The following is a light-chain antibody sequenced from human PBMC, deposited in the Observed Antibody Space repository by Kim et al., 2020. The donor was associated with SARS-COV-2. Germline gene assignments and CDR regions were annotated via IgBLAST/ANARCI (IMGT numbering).Light chain of an antibody. CDR3: CSYASSISSVV. J-gene: IGLJ2*01. Sequence: SVKITCTGSSGHDRCHNLFPWHQQHPGKAPKLIIYGDSNRPSGVSIRFSGSKSGTTASLTISGLQAEDEADYYCCSYASSISSVVFGGGTQLTVL. CDR1: SGHDRCHNL. V-gene: IGLV2-23*01. CDR2: GDS.